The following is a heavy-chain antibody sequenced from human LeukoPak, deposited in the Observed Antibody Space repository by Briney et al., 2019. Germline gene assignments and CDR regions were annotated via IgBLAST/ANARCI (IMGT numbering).Heavy chain of an antibody. Sequence: PGGSLRLSCAASGFTFSSYEMNWVRQAPGKGLEWVAGISNDGTNEDHADSVKGRFTISRDNSKNTLYLQMNSLRAEDTAIYYCARDRIAVAGMGAFQHWGQGTLVTVSS. CDR1: GFTFSSYE. CDR3: ARDRIAVAGMGAFQH. CDR2: ISNDGTNE. V-gene: IGHV3-30-3*01. D-gene: IGHD6-19*01. J-gene: IGHJ1*01.